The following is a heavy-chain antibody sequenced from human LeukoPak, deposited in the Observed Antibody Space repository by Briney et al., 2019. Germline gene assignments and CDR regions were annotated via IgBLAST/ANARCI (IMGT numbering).Heavy chain of an antibody. D-gene: IGHD3-16*01. CDR1: GFTFSDYY. CDR3: ARDLSRDGDYVWVYYYYYMDV. Sequence: GGSLRLSCAASGFTFSDYYMSWIRQAPGKGLEWVSYISSSGSTIYYADSVKGRFTISRDNAKNSLYLQMNSLRAEDTAVYYCARDLSRDGDYVWVYYYYYMDVWGKGTTVTISS. J-gene: IGHJ6*03. V-gene: IGHV3-11*04. CDR2: ISSSGSTI.